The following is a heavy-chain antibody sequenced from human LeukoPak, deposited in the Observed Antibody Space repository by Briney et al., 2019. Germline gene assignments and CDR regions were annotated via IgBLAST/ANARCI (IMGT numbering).Heavy chain of an antibody. Sequence: ASVKVSCKASGGTFSSYAISWVRQAPGQGLEWMGGIIPIFGTANYAQKFQGRVTITTDESTSTAYMELSSLRSEDTAVYYCAREDDFPSGGYYFDYWGQGTLVTVSS. CDR3: AREDDFPSGGYYFDY. V-gene: IGHV1-69*05. D-gene: IGHD3-3*01. J-gene: IGHJ4*02. CDR1: GGTFSSYA. CDR2: IIPIFGTA.